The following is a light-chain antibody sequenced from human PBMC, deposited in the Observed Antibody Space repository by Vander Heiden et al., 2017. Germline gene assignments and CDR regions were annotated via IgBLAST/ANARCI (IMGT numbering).Light chain of an antibody. J-gene: IGKJ2*01. V-gene: IGKV1-39*01. CDR2: AAS. CDR3: HQSDTTPYT. Sequence: DIQMTQSPSSLSASVGGRVTISGRASQSISSYLNWYQQKPGKAPKLLIYAASSSLTGVPSRFSGSGSGTDFTLTISSLQAEDVATYYCHQSDTTPYTFGHGTKVEIK. CDR1: QSISSY.